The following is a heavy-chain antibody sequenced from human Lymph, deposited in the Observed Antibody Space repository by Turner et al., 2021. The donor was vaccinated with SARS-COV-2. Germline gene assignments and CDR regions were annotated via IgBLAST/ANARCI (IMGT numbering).Heavy chain of an antibody. CDR2: VDPEDGET. J-gene: IGHJ6*02. CDR1: GDTLTELS. V-gene: IGHV1-24*01. CDR3: ATVLCSGGSCYYYGMDV. Sequence: QVQLVQSGAEVKKPGASMKVACKVSGDTLTELSMHWVRQAHGKGLEWVGGVDPEDGETINAQKLQGRVTMTDDTATDTAYMELSSLRSEDTTVYYCATVLCSGGSCYYYGMDVWGQGTTVTVSS. D-gene: IGHD2-15*01.